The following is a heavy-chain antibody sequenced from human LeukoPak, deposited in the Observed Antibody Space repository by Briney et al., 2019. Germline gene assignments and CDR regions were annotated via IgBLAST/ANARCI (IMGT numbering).Heavy chain of an antibody. CDR2: IRTKAYGGTT. CDR3: TRRPYNSGWYFDY. D-gene: IGHD6-19*01. Sequence: GRSLRLSCTASGFTFGDYAMTRVRQAPGKGLEGVGFIRTKAYGGTTEYAASVKGRFTISRDDSKSIAYMEINSLKSEDTAVYYCTRRPYNSGWYFDYWGQGTLVTVSS. CDR1: GFTFGDYA. V-gene: IGHV3-49*04. J-gene: IGHJ4*02.